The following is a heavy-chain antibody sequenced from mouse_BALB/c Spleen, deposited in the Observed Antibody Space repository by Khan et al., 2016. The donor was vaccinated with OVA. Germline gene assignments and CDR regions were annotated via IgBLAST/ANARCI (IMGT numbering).Heavy chain of an antibody. CDR2: IWSGGST. D-gene: IGHD2-1*01. J-gene: IGHJ4*01. CDR3: DRTYFAYGNYGDYFTMDY. CDR1: GFSLTSYG. V-gene: IGHV2-2*02. Sequence: QVRLQQSGPGLVQPSQSLSITCTVSGFSLTSYGVPWVRQSPGKGLEWLGVIWSGGSTDYNSAFISRLTISKDNSKSQVFFKMNSLQANDTAIYYCDRTYFAYGNYGDYFTMDYWGQGTSFTVSS.